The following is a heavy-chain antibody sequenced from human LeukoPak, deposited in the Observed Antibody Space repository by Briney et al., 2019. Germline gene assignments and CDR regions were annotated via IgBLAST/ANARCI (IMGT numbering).Heavy chain of an antibody. CDR1: GFTFSSYA. J-gene: IGHJ5*02. CDR2: ISGSGGST. V-gene: IGHV3-23*01. CDR3: AKDRDSSGYFMWFDP. D-gene: IGHD3-22*01. Sequence: GGSLRLSCAASGFTFSSYAMSWVRQAPGKGLEWASAISGSGGSTYYADSVKGRFTISRDNSKNTLYLQMNSLRAEDTAVYYCAKDRDSSGYFMWFDPWGQGTLVTVSS.